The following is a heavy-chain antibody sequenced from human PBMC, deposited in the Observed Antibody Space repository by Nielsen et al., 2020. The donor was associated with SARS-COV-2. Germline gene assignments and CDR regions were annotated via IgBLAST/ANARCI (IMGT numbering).Heavy chain of an antibody. Sequence: GESLKISCAASGFTFSSYSMNWVRQAPGKGLEWVSSISSSSSYIYYADSVKGRFTISRDNAKNSLYLQMNSLRAEDTAVYYCARDGWGYSGYDLYYYGMDVWGQGTTVTVSS. V-gene: IGHV3-21*01. CDR1: GFTFSSYS. D-gene: IGHD5-12*01. CDR2: ISSSSSYI. J-gene: IGHJ6*02. CDR3: ARDGWGYSGYDLYYYGMDV.